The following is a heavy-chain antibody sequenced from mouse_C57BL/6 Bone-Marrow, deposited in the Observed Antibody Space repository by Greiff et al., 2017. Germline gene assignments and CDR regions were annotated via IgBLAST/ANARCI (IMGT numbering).Heavy chain of an antibody. J-gene: IGHJ2*01. Sequence: EVQLQQSGPELVKPGASVKISCKASGYTFTDYYMNWVKQSHGKSLEWIGDINPNNGGTSYNQKFKGKATLTVDKSSSTAYMELRSLTSEDSAVYYCARGGTEGNFDYWRQGTTLTVSS. D-gene: IGHD3-3*01. CDR3: ARGGTEGNFDY. CDR1: GYTFTDYY. V-gene: IGHV1-26*01. CDR2: INPNNGGT.